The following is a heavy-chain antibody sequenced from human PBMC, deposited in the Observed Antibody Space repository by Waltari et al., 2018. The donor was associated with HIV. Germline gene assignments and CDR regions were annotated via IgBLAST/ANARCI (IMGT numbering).Heavy chain of an antibody. CDR3: ARTRILPQGRSGWPPYSDY. Sequence: QVTLRESGPALVKLTQTLTLTCTFSGFSLSTSGMCVSWIRQPPGKALEWLALIDWDDDKYYSTSLKTRLTISKDTAKNHVVLTLTNMDPVDTATYYCARTRILPQGRSGWPPYSDYWGQGTLVTVSS. CDR2: IDWDDDK. J-gene: IGHJ4*02. CDR1: GFSLSTSGMC. D-gene: IGHD6-19*01. V-gene: IGHV2-70*01.